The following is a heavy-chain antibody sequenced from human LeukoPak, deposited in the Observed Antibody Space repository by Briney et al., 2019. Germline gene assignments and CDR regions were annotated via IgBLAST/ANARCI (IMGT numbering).Heavy chain of an antibody. V-gene: IGHV3-23*01. J-gene: IGHJ5*02. CDR3: AKADHYYDFWSGYRTNWFDP. D-gene: IGHD3-3*01. CDR1: GFTFSSYA. CDR2: ISGSGGST. Sequence: PGGSLRLSCAASGFTFSSYAMSWVRQAPGKGLEWVSAISGSGGSTYYADSVKGRFTISRDNSKNTLYLQMNSLRAEDTAVYYCAKADHYYDFWSGYRTNWFDPWGQGTLVTVSS.